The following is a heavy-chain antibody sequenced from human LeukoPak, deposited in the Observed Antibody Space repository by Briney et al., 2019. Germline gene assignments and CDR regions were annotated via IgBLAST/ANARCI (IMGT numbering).Heavy chain of an antibody. CDR1: GGSISSYY. Sequence: PSETLSLTCTVSGGSISSYYWSWIRQPPGKGLEWIGYIYYSGSTNYNPSLKSRVTISVDTSKNQFSLKLSSVTAADTAVYYCARRADQLLWASDYFDYWGQGTLVTVSS. CDR3: ARRADQLLWASDYFDY. V-gene: IGHV4-59*08. CDR2: IYYSGST. J-gene: IGHJ4*02. D-gene: IGHD2-2*01.